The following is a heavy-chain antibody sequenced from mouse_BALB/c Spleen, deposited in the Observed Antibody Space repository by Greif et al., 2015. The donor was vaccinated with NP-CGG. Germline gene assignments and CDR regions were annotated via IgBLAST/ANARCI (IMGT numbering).Heavy chain of an antibody. CDR2: IYPGDGDT. J-gene: IGHJ4*01. CDR1: GYAFSSYW. Sequence: VQLQQSGAELVRPGSSVKISCKASGYAFSSYWMNWVKQRPGQGLEWIGQIYPGDGDTNYNGKFKGKATLTADKSSSTAYMQLSSLTSEDSAVYFCARGKYGNTMDYWGQGTSVTVSS. CDR3: ARGKYGNTMDY. V-gene: IGHV1-80*01. D-gene: IGHD2-10*02.